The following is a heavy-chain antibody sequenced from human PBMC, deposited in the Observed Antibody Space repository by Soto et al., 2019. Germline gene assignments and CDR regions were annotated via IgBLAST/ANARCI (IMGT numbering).Heavy chain of an antibody. CDR1: GFTFSSYA. CDR3: VHDYSNSPEFPYHSYYGIDV. V-gene: IGHV3-23*01. J-gene: IGHJ6*02. Sequence: PGGSLRLACAASGFTFSSYAMSWVRQAPGKGLEWVSAISGSGGSTYYADSVKGRFTISRDNSKNTLYLQMNSLRAEDTAVYYCVHDYSNSPEFPYHSYYGIDVWGQGTTVTVSS. CDR2: ISGSGGST. D-gene: IGHD4-4*01.